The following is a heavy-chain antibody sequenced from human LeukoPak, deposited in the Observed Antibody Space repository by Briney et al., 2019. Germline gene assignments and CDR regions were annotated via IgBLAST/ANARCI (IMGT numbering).Heavy chain of an antibody. CDR3: ARCSGGSYYLTWFDP. V-gene: IGHV4-34*01. J-gene: IGHJ5*02. Sequence: SETLSLTCAVYGGSLSGYYWSWIRQPPGKGLEWIGEINHSGSTSYNPSLKSRVTISVDTSKNQFSLKLSSVTAADTAVYYCARCSGGSYYLTWFDPWGQGTLVTVSS. D-gene: IGHD1-26*01. CDR2: INHSGST. CDR1: GGSLSGYY.